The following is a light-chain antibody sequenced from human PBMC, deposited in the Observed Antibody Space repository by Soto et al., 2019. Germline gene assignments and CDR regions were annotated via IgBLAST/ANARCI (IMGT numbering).Light chain of an antibody. CDR2: RAS. CDR3: QQHGISHIT. Sequence: ERVLTQSPGTLSLSPGERAIISCRASQRISSSYLAWYQQKPGQAPRLLIFRASNRATGIPERFSGSGSGTDFTLSISRLEPEDFAVYYCQQHGISHITFGQGTRLEI. V-gene: IGKV3-20*01. CDR1: QRISSSY. J-gene: IGKJ5*01.